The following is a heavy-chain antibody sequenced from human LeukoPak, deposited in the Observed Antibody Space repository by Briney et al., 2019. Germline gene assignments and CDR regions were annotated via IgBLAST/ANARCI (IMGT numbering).Heavy chain of an antibody. V-gene: IGHV3-23*01. J-gene: IGHJ6*02. CDR2: FSGSGDNT. CDR3: AQGGSEIYYFYHGLDV. CDR1: GFTFSNYA. D-gene: IGHD3-10*01. Sequence: GGSLRLSCAASGFTFSNYAMSWVRQAPGKGLEWVSGFSGSGDNTYYADSVRGRFTISRDNSKNTLYLQINSLRAEDTAVYYCAQGGSEIYYFYHGLDVWGRGTTVTVSS.